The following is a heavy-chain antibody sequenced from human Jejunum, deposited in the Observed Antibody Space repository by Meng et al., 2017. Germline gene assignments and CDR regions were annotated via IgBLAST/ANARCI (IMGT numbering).Heavy chain of an antibody. CDR1: GFTFSSHW. J-gene: IGHJ1*01. D-gene: IGHD3-16*01. Sequence: EVQLVGSGGGLVQAGGSLSLSCAASGFTFSSHWMHWVRQAPGKGLVWLSRVSTDGTITNYADSVKGRFTISRDNAKDTVFLEMNSLRVEDTAVYYCASDRITDWGQGTLVNRLL. V-gene: IGHV3-74*01. CDR3: ASDRITD. CDR2: VSTDGTIT.